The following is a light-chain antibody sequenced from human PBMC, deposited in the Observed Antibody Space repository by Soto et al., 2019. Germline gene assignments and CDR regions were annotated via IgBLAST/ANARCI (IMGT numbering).Light chain of an antibody. J-gene: IGKJ1*01. CDR3: QQYGNSPRT. CDR2: GAS. Sequence: EIVLTQSPGTLSLSPGERASLSCSASQTFTSSFLAWYQQKPGQAPRLLISGASNRATDIPDRFSGSGSGTDFALVISRVGPEDSAVYYCQQYGNSPRTFGQGTKVDIK. CDR1: QTFTSSF. V-gene: IGKV3-20*01.